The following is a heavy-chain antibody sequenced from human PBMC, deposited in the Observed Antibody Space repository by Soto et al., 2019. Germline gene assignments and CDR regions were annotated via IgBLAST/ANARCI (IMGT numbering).Heavy chain of an antibody. Sequence: PGESLKISCKGSGYSFTSYWIGWVLQMPGKGLEWMGIIYPGDSDTRYSPSFQGQVTISADKSISTAYLQWSSLKASDTAMYYCARPVDSSGYYGAFDIWGQGTMVTVSS. CDR2: IYPGDSDT. CDR3: ARPVDSSGYYGAFDI. J-gene: IGHJ3*02. D-gene: IGHD3-22*01. CDR1: GYSFTSYW. V-gene: IGHV5-51*01.